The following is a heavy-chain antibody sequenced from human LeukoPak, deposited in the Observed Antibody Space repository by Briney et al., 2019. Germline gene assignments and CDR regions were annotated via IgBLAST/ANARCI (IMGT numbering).Heavy chain of an antibody. D-gene: IGHD1-26*01. J-gene: IGHJ4*02. CDR1: GFSFSDHE. V-gene: IGHV3-48*03. Sequence: GGSLRLSCAGSGFSFSDHEMNWVRQAPGKGLEWVSYLSSSGNAYYADSVKGRFTISRDNSKNSLYLQMTSLRADDTAVYYCASGRGSYSPDYWGQGTLVTVSS. CDR2: LSSSGNA. CDR3: ASGRGSYSPDY.